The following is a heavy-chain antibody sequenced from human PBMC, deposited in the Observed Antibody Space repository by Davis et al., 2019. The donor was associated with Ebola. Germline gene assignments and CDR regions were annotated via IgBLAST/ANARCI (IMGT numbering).Heavy chain of an antibody. Sequence: SLNISCSASGFTFGYYSMSWVRQAPGKGLEWLGFVRSNAYGLTTEYAASVEGRFTIPRDDSKSIAYLQMSSLKIEDTALYYCARDDSPDPYWGQGTLVTVSS. D-gene: IGHD3-22*01. V-gene: IGHV3-49*02. CDR3: ARDDSPDPY. CDR1: GFTFGYYS. CDR2: VRSNAYGLTT. J-gene: IGHJ4*02.